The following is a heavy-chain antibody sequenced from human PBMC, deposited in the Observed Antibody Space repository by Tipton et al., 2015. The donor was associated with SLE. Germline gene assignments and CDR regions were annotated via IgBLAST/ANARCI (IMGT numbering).Heavy chain of an antibody. J-gene: IGHJ4*02. CDR1: GDSIRSSPYY. V-gene: IGHV4-39*01. CDR2: IYYTGST. CDR3: ARHRDSGDYYFDF. Sequence: LRLSCTVSGDSIRSSPYYGGWIRQPPGKGLEWIGSIYYTGSTYYNPPLRSRLSISVDTSENQFSLKLSSVTAADTAVYYCARHRDSGDYYFDFWGQGTLVTVSS. D-gene: IGHD1-26*01.